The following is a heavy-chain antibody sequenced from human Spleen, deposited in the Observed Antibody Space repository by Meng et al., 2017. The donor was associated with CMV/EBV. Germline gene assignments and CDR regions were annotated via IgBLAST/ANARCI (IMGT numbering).Heavy chain of an antibody. Sequence: ASVKVSCKASGYTFTSYYMHWVRQAPGQGLEWMGWISAYNGNTNYAQKLQGRVTMTTDTSTSTAYMELRSLRSDDTAVYYCARDPVKGPSDDFWSGYHPDFYYYYGMDVWGQGTTVTVSS. D-gene: IGHD3-3*01. CDR1: GYTFTSYY. CDR3: ARDPVKGPSDDFWSGYHPDFYYYYGMDV. J-gene: IGHJ6*02. CDR2: ISAYNGNT. V-gene: IGHV1-18*04.